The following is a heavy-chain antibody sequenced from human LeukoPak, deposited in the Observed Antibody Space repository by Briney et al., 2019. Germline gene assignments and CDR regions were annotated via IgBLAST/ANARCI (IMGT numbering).Heavy chain of an antibody. CDR1: GFAFSAYE. Sequence: GGSLRLSCLASGFAFSAYEMNWVRQAQGRGLEGVSYISGSDTTTYYADSVRGRFTIFRDNAKSSLYLQMNSLRAEDTALYYCTTLGYHLDSWGQGTLVTVSS. D-gene: IGHD3-22*01. CDR3: TTLGYHLDS. J-gene: IGHJ4*02. V-gene: IGHV3-48*03. CDR2: ISGSDTTT.